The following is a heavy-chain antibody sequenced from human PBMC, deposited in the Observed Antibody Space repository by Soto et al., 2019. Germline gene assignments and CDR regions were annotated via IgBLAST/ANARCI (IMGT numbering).Heavy chain of an antibody. CDR2: INSDGSST. Sequence: GGSLRLSCAASGFTFSSYWMHWVRQAPGKGLGWVSRINSDGSSTSYADSVKGRFTISRDNAKNTLYLQMNSLRAEDTAVYYCARVMTTVSWDYYYYYMDVWGKGTTVTVSS. V-gene: IGHV3-74*01. J-gene: IGHJ6*03. CDR1: GFTFSSYW. D-gene: IGHD4-4*01. CDR3: ARVMTTVSWDYYYYYMDV.